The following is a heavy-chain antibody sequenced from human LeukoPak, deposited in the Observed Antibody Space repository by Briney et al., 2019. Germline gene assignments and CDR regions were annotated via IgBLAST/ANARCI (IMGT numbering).Heavy chain of an antibody. D-gene: IGHD5-18*01. J-gene: IGHJ4*02. CDR2: ISYDGSNK. Sequence: HPGGSLRLSCTGSAFTFRNYWMSWVRQAPGKGLEWVAVISYDGSNKYYADSVKGRFTISRDNSKNTLYLQMNSLRAEDTAVYYCAKGRTWIQLWLGGPDYWGQGTLVTVSS. CDR3: AKGRTWIQLWLGGPDY. V-gene: IGHV3-30*18. CDR1: AFTFRNYW.